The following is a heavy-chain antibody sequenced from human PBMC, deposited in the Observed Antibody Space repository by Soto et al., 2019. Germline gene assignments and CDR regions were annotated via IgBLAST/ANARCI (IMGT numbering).Heavy chain of an antibody. J-gene: IGHJ4*02. Sequence: QVQLVQSGAEVKKPGSSVKVSCKASGGTFSSYAISWVRQAPGQGLEWMGEIIPIFGTANYAQKFQGRVTITADEATGTAYVELSSVRSEDTAVYYCARESRYCSGGSCYFLPGIDYWGQGTLVTDSS. CDR1: GGTFSSYA. D-gene: IGHD2-15*01. V-gene: IGHV1-69*12. CDR3: ARESRYCSGGSCYFLPGIDY. CDR2: IIPIFGTA.